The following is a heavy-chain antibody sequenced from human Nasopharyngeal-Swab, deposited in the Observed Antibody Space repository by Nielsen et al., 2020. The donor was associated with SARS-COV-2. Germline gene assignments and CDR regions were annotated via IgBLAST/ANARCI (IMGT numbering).Heavy chain of an antibody. CDR1: GGSISSSSYY. CDR3: ARQLSGNYQAYFDY. D-gene: IGHD3-10*01. Sequence: SETLSLTCTVSGGSISSSSYYWGWIRQPPGKGLEWIGSIYYSGSTYYNPSLKSRVTISVDTSKNQFSLKLNSMTAADTAVYYCARQLSGNYQAYFDYWGQGSLVAVSS. J-gene: IGHJ4*02. CDR2: IYYSGST. V-gene: IGHV4-39*01.